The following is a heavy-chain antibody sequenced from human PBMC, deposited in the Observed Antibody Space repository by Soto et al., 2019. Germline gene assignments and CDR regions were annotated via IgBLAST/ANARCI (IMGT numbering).Heavy chain of an antibody. CDR2: MYHSGST. V-gene: IGHV4-30-2*01. CDR1: GGSISSGGYS. J-gene: IGHJ4*02. CDR3: ARFPDY. Sequence: QLQLQESGSGLVKPSQTLSLTCAVSGGSISSGGYSWSWIRQPPGKGLEWIGYMYHSGSTYYNPSLKMRSTISKDGSKYQSSRKLASVTAADTAVYYCARFPDYWGQGFLVPVPS.